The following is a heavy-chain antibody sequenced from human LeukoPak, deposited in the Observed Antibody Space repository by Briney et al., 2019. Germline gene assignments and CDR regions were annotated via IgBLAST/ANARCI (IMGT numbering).Heavy chain of an antibody. CDR1: GFTLSSYD. Sequence: PGGSLTLSCAASGFTLSSYDMHWVRQATGKGLECVSAIGTAGDTYYPGSVKGRFTISRENAKNSLYLQMNSLRAGDTAVYYCARALSGYYYDYWGQGTLVTVSS. J-gene: IGHJ4*02. CDR2: IGTAGDT. V-gene: IGHV3-13*01. D-gene: IGHD3-22*01. CDR3: ARALSGYYYDY.